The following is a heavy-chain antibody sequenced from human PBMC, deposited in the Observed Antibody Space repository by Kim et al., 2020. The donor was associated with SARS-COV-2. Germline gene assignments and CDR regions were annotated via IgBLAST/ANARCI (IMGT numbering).Heavy chain of an antibody. J-gene: IGHJ4*02. D-gene: IGHD2-2*01. CDR3: ASELGYCSSTSCYLAVTTRLRPDY. V-gene: IGHV3-48*02. CDR2: ISSSSSTI. Sequence: VRQAPGKGLEWVSYISSSSSTIYYADSVKGRFTISRDNAKNSLYLQMNSLRDEDTAVYYCASELGYCSSTSCYLAVTTRLRPDYWGQGTLV.